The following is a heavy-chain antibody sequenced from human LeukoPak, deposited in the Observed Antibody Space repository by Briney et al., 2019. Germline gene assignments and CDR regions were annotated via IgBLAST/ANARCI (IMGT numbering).Heavy chain of an antibody. V-gene: IGHV4-59*01. J-gene: IGHJ4*02. CDR2: IYYSGST. D-gene: IGHD6-13*01. CDR1: GGSISSYY. CDR3: ARADSSSWYNAPSNYFDY. Sequence: SETLSLTCTVSGGSISSYYWSWIRQPPGEGLEWVGYIYYSGSTNYNPSLKSRVTISVDTSKNQFSLKLSSVAAAETAVYYCARADSSSWYNAPSNYFDYWGQGTLVTVSS.